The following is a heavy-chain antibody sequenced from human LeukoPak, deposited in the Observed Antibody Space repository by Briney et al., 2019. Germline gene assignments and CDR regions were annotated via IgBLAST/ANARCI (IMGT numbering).Heavy chain of an antibody. CDR1: GGSISSYY. CDR3: ARQRWYSSLSGWFDP. J-gene: IGHJ5*02. Sequence: SETLSLTCTVSGGSISSYYWSWIRQPPGKGLEWIGYIYYSGSTNYNPSLKSRVTISVDTSNNRFSLQLTSVTAADTAVYYCARQRWYSSLSGWFDPWGQGTLVTVSS. D-gene: IGHD6-19*01. CDR2: IYYSGST. V-gene: IGHV4-59*08.